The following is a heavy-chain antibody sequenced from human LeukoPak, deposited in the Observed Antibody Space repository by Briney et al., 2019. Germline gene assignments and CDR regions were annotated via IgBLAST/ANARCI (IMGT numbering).Heavy chain of an antibody. CDR3: ARGSGSYYN. D-gene: IGHD1-26*01. Sequence: GGSLRLSCAASGFTSSSYALNWVRQAPGKGLEWVATVSGSGDRMYHADSVKGRFTISRDNSKNTIYLQMNSLRAEDTALYYCARGSGSYYNWGQGTLVTVSS. CDR1: GFTSSSYA. V-gene: IGHV3-23*01. CDR2: VSGSGDRM. J-gene: IGHJ4*02.